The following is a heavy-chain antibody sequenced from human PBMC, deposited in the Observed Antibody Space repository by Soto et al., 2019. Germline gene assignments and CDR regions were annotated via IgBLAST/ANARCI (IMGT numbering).Heavy chain of an antibody. D-gene: IGHD3-10*01. V-gene: IGHV3-15*07. J-gene: IGHJ6*02. CDR2: IKSKTDGGTT. CDR1: GFTFSNAW. CDR3: TTLVRGVITSGDYYYGMDV. Sequence: GGSLRLSCAASGFTFSNAWMNWVRQAPGKGLEWVGRIKSKTDGGTTDYAAPVKGRFTISRDASKNTLDLQMNSLKTEDTAVYYCTTLVRGVITSGDYYYGMDVWGQGTTVTVSS.